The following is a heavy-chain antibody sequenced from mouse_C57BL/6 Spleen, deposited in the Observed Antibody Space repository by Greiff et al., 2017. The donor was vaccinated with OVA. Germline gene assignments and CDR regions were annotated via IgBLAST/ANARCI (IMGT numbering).Heavy chain of an antibody. CDR3: ARRGYGSNWYFEV. CDR1: GYTFTSYW. V-gene: IGHV1-55*01. D-gene: IGHD1-1*01. J-gene: IGHJ1*03. Sequence: QVQLQQPGAELVQPGASVTMSCKASGYTFTSYWITWVKQRPGQGLEWIGDIYPGSGSTNYNEKFKSKATLTVDTSSSTAYMQLSSLTSEDSAVYYCARRGYGSNWYFEVWGTGTTVTVAS. CDR2: IYPGSGST.